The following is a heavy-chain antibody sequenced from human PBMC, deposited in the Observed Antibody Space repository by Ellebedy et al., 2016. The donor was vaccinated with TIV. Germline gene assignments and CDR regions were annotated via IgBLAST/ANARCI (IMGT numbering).Heavy chain of an antibody. J-gene: IGHJ4*02. CDR3: ARDSRPNIGSF. CDR2: ISYDGGDK. D-gene: IGHD1-26*01. V-gene: IGHV3-30*03. CDR1: GFTFSNYA. Sequence: GGSLRLSCAASGFTFSNYAMHWVRQAPGKGLEWVALISYDGGDKDYADSVKGRFTISRDESKGTLYLQMKSLRAEDTAIYFCARDSRPNIGSFWGQGTLVTVSS.